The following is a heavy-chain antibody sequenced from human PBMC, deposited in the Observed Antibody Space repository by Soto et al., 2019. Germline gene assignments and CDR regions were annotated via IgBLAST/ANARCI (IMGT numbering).Heavy chain of an antibody. Sequence: PSETLSLTCTVSGGSISSYYWSWIRQPPGKGLEWIGYIYYSGGTNYNPSLKSRVTISVDTSKNQFSLKLSSVTAADTAVYFCARTYYYRSGTYFAWFDPWGQGTLVTVS. D-gene: IGHD3-10*01. CDR3: ARTYYYRSGTYFAWFDP. CDR2: IYYSGGT. V-gene: IGHV4-59*12. CDR1: GGSISSYY. J-gene: IGHJ5*02.